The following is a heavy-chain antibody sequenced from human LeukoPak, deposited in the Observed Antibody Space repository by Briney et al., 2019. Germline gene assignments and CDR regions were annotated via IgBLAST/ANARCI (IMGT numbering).Heavy chain of an antibody. V-gene: IGHV3-30-3*01. CDR3: ARESKGDAFDI. CDR1: GFTFSSYA. Sequence: QTGGSLRLSCVASGFTFSSYAMHWVRQAPGKGLEWVAVISYDGSNKYYADSVKGRFTISRDNSKNTLYLQMNSLRAEDTAVYYCARESKGDAFDIWGQGTMVTVSS. CDR2: ISYDGSNK. J-gene: IGHJ3*02.